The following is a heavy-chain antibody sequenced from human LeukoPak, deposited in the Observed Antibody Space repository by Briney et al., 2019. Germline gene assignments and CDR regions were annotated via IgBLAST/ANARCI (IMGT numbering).Heavy chain of an antibody. CDR2: VSGSGDST. Sequence: GGSLRLSCAASGFTFSSYAMSCVRQAPGKGLEWVSIVSGSGDSTYYVDSVKGRFTISRDTSKNTLYLQMNSLRAEDTAVYYCAKEGGYSYGLYGMDVWGQGTTVTVSS. CDR3: AKEGGYSYGLYGMDV. CDR1: GFTFSSYA. J-gene: IGHJ6*02. D-gene: IGHD5-18*01. V-gene: IGHV3-23*01.